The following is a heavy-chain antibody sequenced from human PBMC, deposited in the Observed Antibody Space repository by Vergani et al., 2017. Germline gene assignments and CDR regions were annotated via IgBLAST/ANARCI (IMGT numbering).Heavy chain of an antibody. CDR2: ISWNSGSI. CDR1: GFTFDDYA. Sequence: EVQLVESGGGLVQPGRSLRLSCAASGFTFDDYAMHWVRQAPGKGLEWVSGISWNSGSIGYADSVKGRFTISRDNAKNSLYLQMNSLRAEDTALYYCAKDHYDFWSGYPNLSPFDLWCRGTLVTVSS. J-gene: IGHJ2*01. D-gene: IGHD3-3*01. V-gene: IGHV3-9*01. CDR3: AKDHYDFWSGYPNLSPFDL.